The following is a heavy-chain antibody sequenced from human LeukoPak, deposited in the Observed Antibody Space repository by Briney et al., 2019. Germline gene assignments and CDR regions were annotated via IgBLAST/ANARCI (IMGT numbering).Heavy chain of an antibody. J-gene: IGHJ3*02. D-gene: IGHD3-16*01. V-gene: IGHV3-20*04. Sequence: GGTLRLSCAASGFTFSSYGMSWVRQAPGKGLEWVSGINWNGGSTGYADSVKGRFTISRDNAKNSLYLQMNSLRAEDTALYYCARGRGFGNDAFDIWGQGTMVTVSS. CDR2: INWNGGST. CDR3: ARGRGFGNDAFDI. CDR1: GFTFSSYG.